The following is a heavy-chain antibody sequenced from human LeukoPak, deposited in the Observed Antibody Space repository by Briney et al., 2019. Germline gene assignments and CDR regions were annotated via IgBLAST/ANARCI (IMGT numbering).Heavy chain of an antibody. CDR2: IYSGGNT. D-gene: IGHD4/OR15-4a*01. V-gene: IGHV3-66*01. Sequence: GGSLRLSCAASGFTVSDNYMSWVRQAPGTGLDWVSVIYSGGNTYYADSVKGRFTISRDNSKNIVILQMNDLRTEDTAFYYCTRDSANYHFAYWGQGALVTVSS. J-gene: IGHJ4*02. CDR3: TRDSANYHFAY. CDR1: GFTVSDNY.